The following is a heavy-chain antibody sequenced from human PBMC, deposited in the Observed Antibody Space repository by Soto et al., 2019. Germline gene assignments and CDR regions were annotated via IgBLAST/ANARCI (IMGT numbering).Heavy chain of an antibody. Sequence: GSGPTLVNPTETLTLTCTVSGFSLSNARMGVSWIRQPPGKALEWLAHIFSNDEKSYSTSLKSRLTISKDTSKSQVVLTMTNMDPVDTATYYCARIRYSSSWATYYYYYYYMDVWGKGTTVTVSS. CDR3: ARIRYSSSWATYYYYYYYMDV. CDR1: GFSLSNARMG. D-gene: IGHD6-13*01. V-gene: IGHV2-26*01. CDR2: IFSNDEK. J-gene: IGHJ6*03.